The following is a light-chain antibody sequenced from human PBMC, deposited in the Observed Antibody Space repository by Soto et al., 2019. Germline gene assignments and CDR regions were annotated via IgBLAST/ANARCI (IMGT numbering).Light chain of an antibody. V-gene: IGLV2-14*01. CDR1: ASDIGGYSY. J-gene: IGLJ1*01. Sequence: QSALTQPASVSGSPGQSIAISCTGTASDIGGYSYVSWYQHYPGKAPKLMIYEVSNRPSGVSNRFSGSKSGNTASLTISGLQAEDEADYYCSSYTNRNTRVFGTGTKLTVL. CDR2: EVS. CDR3: SSYTNRNTRV.